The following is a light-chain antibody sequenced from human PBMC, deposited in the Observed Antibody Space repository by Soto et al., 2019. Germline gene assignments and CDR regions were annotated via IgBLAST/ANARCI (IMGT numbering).Light chain of an antibody. Sequence: QSVLTQPPSVSGAPGQRVTISCSGSSSNIGAGYDVHWYQHLPGTAPRLLIFANTNRPSGVPVRFSGSKSGTSASLAITGLQADDEAEYYCQPYETSLSGPYVIFVAGTKLTVL. CDR3: QPYETSLSGPYVI. CDR2: ANT. CDR1: SSNIGAGYD. V-gene: IGLV1-40*01. J-gene: IGLJ2*01.